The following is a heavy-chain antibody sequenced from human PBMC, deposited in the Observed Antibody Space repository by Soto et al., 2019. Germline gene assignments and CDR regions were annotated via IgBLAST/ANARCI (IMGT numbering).Heavy chain of an antibody. V-gene: IGHV1-3*01. Sequence: ASVKVSCKASGYTFTSYAMHWVRQAPGQRLEWMGWINAGNGNTKYSQKFQGRVTITRDTSASTAYMELSSLRSEDMAVYYCARVVRYFDWPPDYWGQGTLVTVSS. CDR3: ARVVRYFDWPPDY. J-gene: IGHJ4*02. CDR2: INAGNGNT. CDR1: GYTFTSYA. D-gene: IGHD3-9*01.